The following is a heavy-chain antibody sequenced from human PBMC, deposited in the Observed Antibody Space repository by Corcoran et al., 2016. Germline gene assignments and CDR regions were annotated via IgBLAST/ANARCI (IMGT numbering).Heavy chain of an antibody. D-gene: IGHD3-3*01. CDR1: GRSFGGYY. CDR3: AIRSRVTIFGVVSGGMDV. Sequence: QVQLQESGPGLVKPSGTLSLTCAVYGRSFGGYYWSWIRQPPGKGLEWIGEINHSGSTNYNPSLKSRVTISVDTSRNQYSLKLSSVTAADTAMYYCAIRSRVTIFGVVSGGMDVWGQGTTVTVSS. V-gene: IGHV4-34*01. CDR2: INHSGST. J-gene: IGHJ6*02.